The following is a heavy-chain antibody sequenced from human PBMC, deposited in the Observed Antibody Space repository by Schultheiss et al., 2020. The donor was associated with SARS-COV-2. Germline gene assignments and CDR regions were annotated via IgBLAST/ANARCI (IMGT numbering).Heavy chain of an antibody. CDR1: GFTFSDYY. V-gene: IGHV3-11*01. CDR3: ARGVFLGYCSSTSCPPNYYYYYMDV. J-gene: IGHJ6*03. CDR2: ISSSGSTI. Sequence: GGSLRLSCAASGFTFSDYYMSWIRQAPGKGLEWVSYISSSGSTIYYADSVKGRFTISRDNAKNSLYLQMNSLRAEDTAVYYCARGVFLGYCSSTSCPPNYYYYYMDVWGKGTTVTVSS. D-gene: IGHD2-2*01.